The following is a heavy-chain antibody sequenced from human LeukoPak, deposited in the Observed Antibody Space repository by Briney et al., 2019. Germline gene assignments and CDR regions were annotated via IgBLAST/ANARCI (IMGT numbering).Heavy chain of an antibody. Sequence: PGGSLRLSCAASGFTFSNYAISWVRQTPRKGLEWVSISGIGVSASYADSVTGRFTLSSDTSTNTLYLQMDSLRAEHTALYYCATRHPHCSGGSCYLPLVWGQGTTVTVSS. CDR2: SGIGVSA. CDR1: GFTFSNYA. J-gene: IGHJ6*02. D-gene: IGHD2-15*01. CDR3: ATRHPHCSGGSCYLPLV. V-gene: IGHV3-23*01.